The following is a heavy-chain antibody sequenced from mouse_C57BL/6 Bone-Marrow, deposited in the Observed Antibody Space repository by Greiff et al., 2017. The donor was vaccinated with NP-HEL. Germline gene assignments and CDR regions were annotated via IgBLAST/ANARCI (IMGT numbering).Heavy chain of an antibody. CDR1: GFSFNTYA. Sequence: EVKLMESGGGLVQPKGSLKLSCAASGFSFNTYAMNWVRQAPGKGLEWVARIRSKSNNYATYYADSVKDRFTISRDDSESMLYLQMNNLKTEDTAMYYCVRGDSSGQFAYWGQGTLVTVSA. J-gene: IGHJ3*01. V-gene: IGHV10-1*01. D-gene: IGHD3-2*02. CDR2: IRSKSNNYAT. CDR3: VRGDSSGQFAY.